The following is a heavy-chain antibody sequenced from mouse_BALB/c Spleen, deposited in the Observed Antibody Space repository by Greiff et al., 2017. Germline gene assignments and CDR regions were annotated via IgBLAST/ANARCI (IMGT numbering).Heavy chain of an antibody. D-gene: IGHD4-1*01. Sequence: VQLQQSGPELVKPGASVKLSCKASGYTFTSYYMYWVKQRPGQGLEWIGEINPSNGGTNFNEKFKSKATLTVDKSSSTAYMQLSSLTSEDSAVYYCTRVGTSYWYFDVWGAGTTVTVSA. CDR3: TRVGTSYWYFDV. CDR2: INPSNGGT. CDR1: GYTFTSYY. V-gene: IGHV1S81*02. J-gene: IGHJ1*01.